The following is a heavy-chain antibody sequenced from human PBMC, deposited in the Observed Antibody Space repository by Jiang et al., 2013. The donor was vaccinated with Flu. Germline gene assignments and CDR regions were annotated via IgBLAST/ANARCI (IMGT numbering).Heavy chain of an antibody. CDR2: IWYDGSNK. CDR1: GFTFSSYG. J-gene: IGHJ5*02. V-gene: IGHV3-33*01. CDR3: ARDPGDYVLWFDP. Sequence: ESGGGVVQPGRSLRLSCAASGFTFSSYGMHWVRQAPGKGLEWVAVIWYDGSNKYYADSVKGRFTISRDNSKNTLYLQMNSLRAEDTAVYYCARDPGDYVLWFDPWGQGTLVTVSS. D-gene: IGHD2/OR15-2a*01.